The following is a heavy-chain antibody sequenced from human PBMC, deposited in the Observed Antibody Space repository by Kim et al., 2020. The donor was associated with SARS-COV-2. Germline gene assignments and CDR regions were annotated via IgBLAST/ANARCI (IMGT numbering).Heavy chain of an antibody. CDR3: AKDSRGIAAAVHGMDV. D-gene: IGHD6-13*01. CDR2: ISWNSGSI. J-gene: IGHJ6*02. V-gene: IGHV3-9*01. Sequence: GGSLRLSCAASGFTFDDYAMHWVRQAPGKGLEWVSGISWNSGSIGYADSVKGRFTISRDNAKNSLYLQMNSLRAEDTALYYCAKDSRGIAAAVHGMDVWGQGTTVTVSS. CDR1: GFTFDDYA.